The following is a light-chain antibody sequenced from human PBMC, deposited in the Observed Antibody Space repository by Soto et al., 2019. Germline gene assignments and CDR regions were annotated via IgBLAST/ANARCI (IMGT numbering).Light chain of an antibody. CDR2: GAS. CDR3: QQYGSSPPYA. CDR1: QSITSTY. V-gene: IGKV3-20*01. Sequence: EIVLTQSPGILSLSPGERATLSCRASQSITSTYLAWYRQKPGQAPRLLIYGASIRATGIPDRFSGSGSGTDFTLTISRLEPEDFAVYYCQQYGSSPPYAFGQGTKLEIK. J-gene: IGKJ2*01.